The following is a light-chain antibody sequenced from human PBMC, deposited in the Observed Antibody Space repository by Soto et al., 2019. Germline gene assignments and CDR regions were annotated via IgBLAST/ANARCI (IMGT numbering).Light chain of an antibody. Sequence: QSALTQPRSVSGSPGQSVTISCTGTSSDVGNYNYVSWYQQHPGKAPKVMIYDVNKWPSGVPDRFSGSKSVNTASLTISGLQAEDEADYYCCSYAGSYTWVFGGGTKLTVL. J-gene: IGLJ3*02. V-gene: IGLV2-11*01. CDR1: SSDVGNYNY. CDR2: DVN. CDR3: CSYAGSYTWV.